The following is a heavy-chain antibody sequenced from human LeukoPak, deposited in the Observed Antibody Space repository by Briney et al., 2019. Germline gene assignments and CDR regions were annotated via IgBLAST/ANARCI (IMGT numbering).Heavy chain of an antibody. CDR3: ASTSGRYLDWFDP. CDR1: GYTFTSYG. J-gene: IGHJ5*02. Sequence: GASVKVSCKATGYTFTSYGISWVRQAPGQGLEWVGWISAYNGHTNYAQKLQGRVTVTTDTSTTTAYMELRSLRSDDTAVYYCASTSGRYLDWFDPWGQGTLVTVSS. V-gene: IGHV1-18*01. D-gene: IGHD1-26*01. CDR2: ISAYNGHT.